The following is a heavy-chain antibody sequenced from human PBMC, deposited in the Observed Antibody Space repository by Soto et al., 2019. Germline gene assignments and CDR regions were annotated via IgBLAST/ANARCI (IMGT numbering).Heavy chain of an antibody. CDR2: IYHSGST. CDR3: ARENGKAAAGPVDY. CDR1: GYSISSGYY. Sequence: SETLCVACAFYGYSISSGYYWAWIRQPPGKGLEWIGSIYHSGSTYYNPSLKSRVTISVDTSKNQFSLKLSSVTAADTSVYYCARENGKAAAGPVDYWGQGTMVTGSS. D-gene: IGHD6-13*01. J-gene: IGHJ4*02. V-gene: IGHV4-38-2*02.